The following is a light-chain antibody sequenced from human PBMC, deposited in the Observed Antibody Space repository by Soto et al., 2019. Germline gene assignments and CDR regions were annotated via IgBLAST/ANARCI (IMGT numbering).Light chain of an antibody. J-gene: IGLJ2*01. CDR1: SSNIGSNT. CDR2: SNN. CDR3: AAWDDSLNVYVV. Sequence: QSVLTQPPSASGTPGQRVTISCSGSSSNIGSNTVNWYQQLPGTAPKLLIYSNNQRPSGVPDRFSGSKSGTSASLAISGRQSEDEADYYCAAWDDSLNVYVVFGGGTKLTVL. V-gene: IGLV1-44*01.